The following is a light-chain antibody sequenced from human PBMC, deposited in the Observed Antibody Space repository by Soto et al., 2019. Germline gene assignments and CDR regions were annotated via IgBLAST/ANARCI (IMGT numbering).Light chain of an antibody. Sequence: DIPMTQSPSSLSASVGDRVTITCRASQSISSYLNWYQQKPGKAPKLLIYAASSLQSGVPSRFSGSGSGTDFTLTISSLQPEDFATYYCQQSYSTPRGFGPGTKVDIK. CDR3: QQSYSTPRG. V-gene: IGKV1-39*01. CDR2: AAS. CDR1: QSISSY. J-gene: IGKJ3*01.